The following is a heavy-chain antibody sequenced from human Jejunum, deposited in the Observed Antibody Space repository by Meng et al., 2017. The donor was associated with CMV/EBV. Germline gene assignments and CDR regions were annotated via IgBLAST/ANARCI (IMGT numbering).Heavy chain of an antibody. J-gene: IGHJ4*02. Sequence: DYYMSWVRQAPGKGLEWVSYISSSGTPVYYADSVKGRFTISRDNAKNSLYLQMNSLRAEDTAVYYCARDRFFGDDGSGAYFHDYWGQGTLVTVSS. CDR2: ISSSGTPV. V-gene: IGHV3-11*04. CDR3: ARDRFFGDDGSGAYFHDY. CDR1: DYY. D-gene: IGHD3-10*01.